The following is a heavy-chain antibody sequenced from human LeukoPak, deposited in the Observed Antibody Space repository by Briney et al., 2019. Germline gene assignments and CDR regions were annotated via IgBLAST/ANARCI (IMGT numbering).Heavy chain of an antibody. J-gene: IGHJ4*02. CDR1: GYTFTSYG. CDR3: ATDPSGGYDYS. Sequence: ASVTVSCKASGYTFTSYGISWVRQAPGQGPEWMGWISAYNGNTNYAQKLQGRVTMTTDTSTSTAYMELSSLRSEDTAVYYCATDPSGGYDYSWGQGTLVTVSS. D-gene: IGHD5-12*01. V-gene: IGHV1-18*01. CDR2: ISAYNGNT.